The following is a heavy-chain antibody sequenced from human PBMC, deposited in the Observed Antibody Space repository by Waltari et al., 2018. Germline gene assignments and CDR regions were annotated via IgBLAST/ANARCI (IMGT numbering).Heavy chain of an antibody. CDR2: INAGKGNT. D-gene: IGHD5-18*01. CDR1: GYTFTSYA. V-gene: IGHV1-3*01. CDR3: ARGNTAMGRREVDV. Sequence: QVQLVQSGAEVKKPGASVKVSCKASGYTFTSYAMHWVRQAPGQRLEWMGWINAGKGNTKYSQKFQGRVTITRDTSASTAYMELSSLRSEDTAVYYCARGNTAMGRREVDVWGQGTTVTVSS. J-gene: IGHJ6*02.